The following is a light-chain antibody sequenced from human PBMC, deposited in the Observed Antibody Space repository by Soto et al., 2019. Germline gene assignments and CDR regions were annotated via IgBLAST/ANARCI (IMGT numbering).Light chain of an antibody. CDR1: SSDVGGYNY. V-gene: IGLV2-14*01. Sequence: QSVLTQPASVSGSPGQSITISCTGTSSDVGGYNYVSWHQQHPSKAPKLMIYEVSNRPSGVSNRFSGSKSGNTASLTISGLQAEDEADYYCSSYTSSSTLGFGGGTQLTAL. CDR2: EVS. CDR3: SSYTSSSTLG. J-gene: IGLJ2*01.